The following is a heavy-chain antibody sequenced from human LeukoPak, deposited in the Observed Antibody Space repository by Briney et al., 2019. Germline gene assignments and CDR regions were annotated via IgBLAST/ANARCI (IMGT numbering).Heavy chain of an antibody. CDR3: AGVAEIQLWLRSAFDY. Sequence: GGSLRLSCAASGFTFSTYSMNWVRQAPGKGLEWVSFISTGSSTIYYADSVKGRFTISRDNAKNSLYLQMSSLRDEDTAVYYCAGVAEIQLWLRSAFDYWGQGTLVTVSS. CDR1: GFTFSTYS. CDR2: ISTGSSTI. V-gene: IGHV3-48*02. D-gene: IGHD5-18*01. J-gene: IGHJ4*02.